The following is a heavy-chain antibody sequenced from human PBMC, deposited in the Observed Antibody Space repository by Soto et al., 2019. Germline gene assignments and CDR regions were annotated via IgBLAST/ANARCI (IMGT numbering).Heavy chain of an antibody. CDR3: ARDRHSSSWYAGWFDP. CDR1: GFSFSSYW. D-gene: IGHD6-13*01. V-gene: IGHV3-7*01. Sequence: SXRLSWAASGFSFSSYWMSRVRQAPGKGLDWVANIKQDGSEKYYVDSVKGRFTISRDNAKNSLYLQMNSLRAKDTAVYYCARDRHSSSWYAGWFDPWGQGTLVTVSS. CDR2: IKQDGSEK. J-gene: IGHJ5*02.